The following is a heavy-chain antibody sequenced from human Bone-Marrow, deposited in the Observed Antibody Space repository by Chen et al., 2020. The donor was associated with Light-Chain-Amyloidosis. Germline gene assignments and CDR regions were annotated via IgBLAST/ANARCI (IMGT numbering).Heavy chain of an antibody. CDR1: GYTFPNYW. Sequence: EVQLEQSGPEVKKPGESLKISCKGSGYTFPNYWIGWVRQMPGKGLEWMGVIYPDDSDARDSPSFEGQVTISADKSIPTAYLQWRSLKASDTAMYYCARRRDGYNFDYWGQGTLVTVSS. CDR2: IYPDDSDA. V-gene: IGHV5-51*01. J-gene: IGHJ4*02. D-gene: IGHD5-12*01. CDR3: ARRRDGYNFDY.